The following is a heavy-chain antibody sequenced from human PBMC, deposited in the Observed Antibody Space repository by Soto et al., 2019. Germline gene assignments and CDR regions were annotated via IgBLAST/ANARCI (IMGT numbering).Heavy chain of an antibody. CDR1: GFTFSSYA. D-gene: IGHD3-10*01. CDR3: ARAEIGLLPFDY. CDR2: ISYDGSNK. Sequence: GGSLRLSCAASGFTFSSYAMHWVRQAPGKGLEWVAVISYDGSNKYYADSVKGRFTISRDNSKNTLYLQMNSLRAEDTAVYYCARAEIGLLPFDYWGQGTLVTVSS. V-gene: IGHV3-30-3*01. J-gene: IGHJ4*02.